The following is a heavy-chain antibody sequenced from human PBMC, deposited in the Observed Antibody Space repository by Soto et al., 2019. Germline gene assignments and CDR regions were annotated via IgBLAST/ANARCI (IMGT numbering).Heavy chain of an antibody. CDR2: IYYSGST. CDR3: ARVGYSSSWHNYYYYGMDV. CDR1: GGSISSGGYY. Sequence: SETLSLTCTVSGGSISSGGYYWSWIRQHPGKGLEWIGYIYYSGSTYYNPSLKSRVTISVDTSKNQFSLKLSSVTAADTAVYYCARVGYSSSWHNYYYYGMDVWGQGTTVNVSS. D-gene: IGHD6-13*01. V-gene: IGHV4-31*03. J-gene: IGHJ6*02.